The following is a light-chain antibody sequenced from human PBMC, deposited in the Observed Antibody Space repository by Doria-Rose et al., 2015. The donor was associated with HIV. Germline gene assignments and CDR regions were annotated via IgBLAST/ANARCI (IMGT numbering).Light chain of an antibody. CDR1: QSVSANY. V-gene: IGKV3-20*01. Sequence: EIVLTQSPGTLSLSPGERATLSCRASQSVSANYLAWYQQRPGQSPRLLIYGASSRATDIPDRFSGSWSGTDFTLTISRLEPEDFAVYYCHQYASSRTFGQGTKVEIK. CDR2: GAS. CDR3: HQYASSRT. J-gene: IGKJ1*01.